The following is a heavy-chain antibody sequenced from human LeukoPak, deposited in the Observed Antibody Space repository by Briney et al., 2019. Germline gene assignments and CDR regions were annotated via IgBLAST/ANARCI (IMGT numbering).Heavy chain of an antibody. CDR3: ARVPSMVRGVVANWFDP. CDR2: MNPNSGNT. CDR1: GYTFTSYD. Sequence: GASVKVSCKASGYTFTSYDINWVRQATGQGLEWMGWMNPNSGNTGYAQKFQGRVTMTRNTSIGTAYMELSSLRSEDTAVYYCARVPSMVRGVVANWFDPWGQGTLVTVSS. V-gene: IGHV1-8*01. D-gene: IGHD3-10*01. J-gene: IGHJ5*02.